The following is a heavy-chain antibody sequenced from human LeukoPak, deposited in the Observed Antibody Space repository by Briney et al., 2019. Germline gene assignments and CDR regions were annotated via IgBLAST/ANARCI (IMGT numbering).Heavy chain of an antibody. CDR2: IYHSGST. Sequence: KPSQTLSLTCTVSGGSISSGGYYWSWIRQPPGKGLEWIGYIYHSGSTYYNPSLKSRVTISVDRSKNQFSLKLSSVTAADTAVYYCARDQGEGGIAARLEAFDIWGQGTMVTVSS. D-gene: IGHD6-6*01. CDR3: ARDQGEGGIAARLEAFDI. J-gene: IGHJ3*02. V-gene: IGHV4-30-2*01. CDR1: GGSISSGGYY.